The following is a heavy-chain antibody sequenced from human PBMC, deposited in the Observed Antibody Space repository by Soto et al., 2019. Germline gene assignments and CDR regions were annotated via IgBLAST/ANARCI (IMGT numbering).Heavy chain of an antibody. Sequence: SETLSLTCSVSGGSITSGGFFWSWVRQDPGEGLELIAYIYYSGYTHYHPSLKSRLSISMDTSKNQFSLKLSSVTAADTAVYYCARGSSPHYGMDVWGQGTTVTVSS. J-gene: IGHJ6*02. CDR1: GGSITSGGFF. D-gene: IGHD6-6*01. V-gene: IGHV4-31*03. CDR3: ARGSSPHYGMDV. CDR2: IYYSGYT.